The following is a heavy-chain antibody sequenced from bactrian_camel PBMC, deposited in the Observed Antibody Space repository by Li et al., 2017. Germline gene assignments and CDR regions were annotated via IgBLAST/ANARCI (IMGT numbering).Heavy chain of an antibody. D-gene: IGHD6*01. J-gene: IGHJ4*01. CDR1: GVTNIGHC. CDR2: INSGGGST. V-gene: IGHV3S40*01. CDR3: VRTGWSY. Sequence: VQLVESGGGSVQAGGSLRLSCEGSGVTNIGHCLGWFRQAPGKGLEWVSAINSGGGSTYYADSVKGRFTISRDNAKNTLYLQMNDLKPEDTAVYYCVRTGWSYWGQGTQVTVS.